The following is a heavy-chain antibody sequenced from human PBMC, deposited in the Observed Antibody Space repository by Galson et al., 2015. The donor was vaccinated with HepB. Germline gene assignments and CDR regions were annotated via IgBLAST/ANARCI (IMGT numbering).Heavy chain of an antibody. D-gene: IGHD1-26*01. V-gene: IGHV3-30*04. CDR1: GFTFSSYA. J-gene: IGHJ3*02. CDR3: ARLVGATTDDAFDI. Sequence: SLRLSCAASGFTFSSYAMHWVRQAPGKGLEWVAVISYDGSNKYYADSVKGRFTISRDNSKNTLYLQMNSLRAEDTAVYYCARLVGATTDDAFDIWGQGTMVTVSS. CDR2: ISYDGSNK.